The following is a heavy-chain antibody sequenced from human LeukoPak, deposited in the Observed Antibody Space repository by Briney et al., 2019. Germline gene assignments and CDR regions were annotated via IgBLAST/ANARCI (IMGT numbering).Heavy chain of an antibody. V-gene: IGHV1-69*04. CDR1: GGTFSSYA. Sequence: SVKVSCKASGGTFSSYAISWVRQAPGQGLEWMGRIIPILGIANYAQKFQGRVTITADKSTSTAYMELSSLRSEDTAVYYCASPGGDSYGPRPFDYWGQGTLVTVSS. CDR2: IIPILGIA. CDR3: ASPGGDSYGPRPFDY. J-gene: IGHJ4*02. D-gene: IGHD5-18*01.